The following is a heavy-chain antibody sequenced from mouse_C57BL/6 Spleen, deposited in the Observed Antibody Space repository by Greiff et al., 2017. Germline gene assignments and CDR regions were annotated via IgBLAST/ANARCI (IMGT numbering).Heavy chain of an antibody. J-gene: IGHJ4*01. CDR1: GYSFTDYN. CDR3: ARMGAYYYGSSSLYAMDY. D-gene: IGHD1-1*01. Sequence: EVKLMESGPELVKPGASVKISCKASGYSFTDYNMNWVKQSNGKSLEWIGVINPNYGTTSYNQKFKGKATLTVDQSSSTAYMQLNSLTSEDSAVYYCARMGAYYYGSSSLYAMDYWGQGTSVTVSS. CDR2: INPNYGTT. V-gene: IGHV1-39*01.